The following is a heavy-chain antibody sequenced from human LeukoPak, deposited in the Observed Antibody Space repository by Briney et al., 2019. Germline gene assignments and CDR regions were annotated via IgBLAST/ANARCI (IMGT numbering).Heavy chain of an antibody. Sequence: SVKVSCKASGGTFSSYAISWVRQAPGQGLEWMGGIIPIFGTANYAQKFQGRVTITTDESTSTAYMELSGLRSEDTAVYYCARSGSYLLPQNWFDPWGQGTLVSVSS. CDR2: IIPIFGTA. J-gene: IGHJ5*02. V-gene: IGHV1-69*05. CDR3: ARSGSYLLPQNWFDP. D-gene: IGHD1-26*01. CDR1: GGTFSSYA.